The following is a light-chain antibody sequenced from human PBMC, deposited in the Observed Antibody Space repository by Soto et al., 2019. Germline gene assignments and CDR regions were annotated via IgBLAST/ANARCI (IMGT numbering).Light chain of an antibody. CDR3: QQSGSSSWT. Sequence: EIVLSQSPGTLSFSPGGRATPSCRASQSVSSSYLAWYQQKPGQAHRLLIYGAYSRATGITDRFSGSGSGTDFTLTIERMEPEDFAVYYCQQSGSSSWTFGQGTKLDIK. V-gene: IGKV3-20*01. CDR1: QSVSSSY. J-gene: IGKJ1*01. CDR2: GAY.